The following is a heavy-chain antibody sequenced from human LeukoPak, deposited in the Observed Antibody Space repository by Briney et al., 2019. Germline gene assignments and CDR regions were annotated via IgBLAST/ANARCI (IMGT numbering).Heavy chain of an antibody. V-gene: IGHV3-7*01. D-gene: IGHD2-2*01. Sequence: GGSLRLSCAASGFTFSSYWMSWVRQAPGKGLEWVANIKQDGSEKYYVDSVKGRFTISRDNAKNSLYLQMNSLRAEDTAVYYCAKIGPLVVVVPAAPDEYGMDVWGKGTTVTVSS. J-gene: IGHJ6*04. CDR3: AKIGPLVVVVPAAPDEYGMDV. CDR1: GFTFSSYW. CDR2: IKQDGSEK.